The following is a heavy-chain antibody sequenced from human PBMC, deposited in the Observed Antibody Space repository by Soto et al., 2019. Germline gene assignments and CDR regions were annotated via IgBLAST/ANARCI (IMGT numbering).Heavy chain of an antibody. CDR3: ARIRGYWYGLDV. CDR1: GFPLSTYG. V-gene: IGHV3-23*01. Sequence: EVQLLESGGGLVQPGGSLRLSCAASGFPLSTYGMTWVRQAPGKGLEWVSAITGTGGNTYYVDSVKGRLPSSRDNSKNMLYLQMNSLRVEDTAVYYCARIRGYWYGLDVWGQGTTVTVSS. CDR2: ITGTGGNT. J-gene: IGHJ6*02.